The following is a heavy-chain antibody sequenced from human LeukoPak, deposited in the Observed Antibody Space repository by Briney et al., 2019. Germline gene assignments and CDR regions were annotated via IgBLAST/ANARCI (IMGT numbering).Heavy chain of an antibody. CDR3: ARDHGSAYYRAPRH. D-gene: IGHD3-10*01. CDR1: GYIFTNYY. Sequence: ASVKVSCKASGYIFTNYYMHWVRQAPGQGLEWMGTINPSGGSTTYAQKFQGRVTMTRDTSTSTVYMELSSLRSEDTAVYYCARDHGSAYYRAPRHWGRGTLVTVSS. J-gene: IGHJ2*01. CDR2: INPSGGST. V-gene: IGHV1-46*01.